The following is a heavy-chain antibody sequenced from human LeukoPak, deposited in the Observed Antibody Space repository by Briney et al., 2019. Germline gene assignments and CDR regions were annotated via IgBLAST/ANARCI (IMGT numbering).Heavy chain of an antibody. CDR2: ISGSGGSS. Sequence: GGSLRLSCAASGFTFSSYAMSWVRQAPGKGLEGFSAISGSGGSSDYADSVKGRFTISRDNSKNTLYLQMNSLRAEDTAVYYCAKDLDNRITIFGVATTFDYWGQGTLVTVSS. CDR1: GFTFSSYA. CDR3: AKDLDNRITIFGVATTFDY. V-gene: IGHV3-23*01. D-gene: IGHD3-3*01. J-gene: IGHJ4*02.